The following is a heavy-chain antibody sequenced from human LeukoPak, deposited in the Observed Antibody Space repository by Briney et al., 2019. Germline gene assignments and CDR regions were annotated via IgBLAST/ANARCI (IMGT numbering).Heavy chain of an antibody. V-gene: IGHV4-34*01. CDR2: INHSGST. CDR1: GGSFSGYY. D-gene: IGHD2-2*01. Sequence: SETLSLTCAVYGGSFSGYYWSWIRQPPGKGLEWIGEINHSGSTNYNPSLKSRVTISVDTSKNQFSLKLSSVTAADTAVYYCAREYQLHNWFDPWGQGTLVTVSS. J-gene: IGHJ5*02. CDR3: AREYQLHNWFDP.